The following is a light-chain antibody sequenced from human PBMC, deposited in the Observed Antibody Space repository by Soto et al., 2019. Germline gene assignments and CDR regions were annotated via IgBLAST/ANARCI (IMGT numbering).Light chain of an antibody. V-gene: IGKV3-11*01. Sequence: EIVLTQSPATLSLSPGERATLSCRASQSIGYYLAWYQEKPGQAPRLLIYDASIRATGIPARFSGSWSGTDFTLTINGLEPEESAGYYCQQRGNWPPTLTFGQGTKVEIK. J-gene: IGKJ1*01. CDR2: DAS. CDR1: QSIGYY. CDR3: QQRGNWPPTLT.